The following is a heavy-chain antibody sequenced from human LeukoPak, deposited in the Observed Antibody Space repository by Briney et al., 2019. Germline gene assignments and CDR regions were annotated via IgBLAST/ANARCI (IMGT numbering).Heavy chain of an antibody. J-gene: IGHJ4*02. Sequence: GGSLRLSCVASGFTYNRHAMSWVRQAPGKELEWVAGISANGATTYNTDSVRGRFSISRDNSKNTVHLQMSSLSAEDTAIYYCARDQGFSYYYFDYWGQGILVTVSS. CDR2: ISANGATT. D-gene: IGHD5-18*01. CDR3: ARDQGFSYYYFDY. CDR1: GFTYNRHA. V-gene: IGHV3-23*01.